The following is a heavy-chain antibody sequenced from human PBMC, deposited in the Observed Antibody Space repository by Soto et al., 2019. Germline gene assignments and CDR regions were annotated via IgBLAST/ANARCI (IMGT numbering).Heavy chain of an antibody. D-gene: IGHD2-15*01. Sequence: SETLSLTCSVSGYSVSSSDYYWSWIRQPPGKGLEWTGSMFYSGLTYYNPSLKSRVTLSVDTSKNQFSVRLNSGTAADTAVYSCAPLSVSLSGPYGIHVWGQGTTVPVSS. CDR1: GYSVSSSDYY. CDR3: APLSVSLSGPYGIHV. CDR2: MFYSGLT. V-gene: IGHV4-39*01. J-gene: IGHJ6*02.